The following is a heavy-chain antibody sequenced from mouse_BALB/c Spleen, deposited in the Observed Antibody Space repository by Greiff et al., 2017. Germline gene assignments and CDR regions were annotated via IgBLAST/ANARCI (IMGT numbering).Heavy chain of an antibody. CDR3: AREDGSRGFDY. J-gene: IGHJ2*01. CDR2: IWSGGST. Sequence: QVQLQQSGPGLVQPSQSLSITCTVSGFSLTSYGVHWVRQSPGKGLEWLGVIWSGGSTDYNAAFISRLSISKDNSKSQVFFKMNSLQTDDTARYYCAREDGSRGFDYWGQGTTLTVSS. CDR1: GFSLTSYG. V-gene: IGHV2-2*01. D-gene: IGHD1-1*01.